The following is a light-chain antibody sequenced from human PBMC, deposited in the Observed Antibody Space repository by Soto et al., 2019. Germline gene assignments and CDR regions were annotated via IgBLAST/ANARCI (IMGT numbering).Light chain of an antibody. V-gene: IGLV4-69*01. J-gene: IGLJ1*01. CDR1: REHINNA. Sequence: QSVLTQSPSASASLGASVNLTCTLSREHINNAIAWHQQRPNENPRHFMNVNSDGRFKRGDGIPDRFSGSSSGAERYLIIASLKSEDEADYYCQTWGTGFHAFGPGTKLTVL. CDR2: VNSDGRF. CDR3: QTWGTGFHA.